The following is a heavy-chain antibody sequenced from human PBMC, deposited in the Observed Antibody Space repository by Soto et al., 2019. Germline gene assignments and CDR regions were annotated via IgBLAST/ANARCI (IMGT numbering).Heavy chain of an antibody. CDR3: ARDPPETPSDY. Sequence: KVSCKASGYTFTDYGITWVRQAPGQGLEWMGWISTKNGDTNLAQRFRGRVTLTTDTSTTTAYMDLRSLTPDDTAVYYCARDPPETPSDYWGQGTLVTVSS. V-gene: IGHV1-18*01. CDR1: GYTFTDYG. CDR2: ISTKNGDT. J-gene: IGHJ4*02.